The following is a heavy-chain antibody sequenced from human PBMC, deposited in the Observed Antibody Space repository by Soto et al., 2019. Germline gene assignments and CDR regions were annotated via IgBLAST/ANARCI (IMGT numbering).Heavy chain of an antibody. CDR3: SRSPEVGVRGAY. V-gene: IGHV3-21*01. J-gene: IGHJ4*02. Sequence: EVQLVESGGGLVKHGGSLGLSCTGSGFPFSAYTINWVREAPGKGLEWVSSITVGSSHIYQPNSMKGRCTISRDDAKNSVYLQIDSLRDEDTALYYCSRSPEVGVRGAYWGQGTLVTVSS. CDR1: GFPFSAYT. D-gene: IGHD3-16*01. CDR2: ITVGSSHI.